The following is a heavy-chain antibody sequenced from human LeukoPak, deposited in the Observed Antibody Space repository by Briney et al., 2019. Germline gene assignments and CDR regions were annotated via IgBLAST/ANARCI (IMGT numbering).Heavy chain of an antibody. CDR1: GFMFGKYD. CDR3: AKDGASGVDY. CDR2: ISGSGGST. V-gene: IGHV3-23*01. D-gene: IGHD3-10*01. Sequence: TGGSLRLSCATSGFMFGKYDRNWVRQAPGKGLEWVSAISGSGGSTYYADSVKGRFTISRDNSKNTLYLQMNSLRAEDTAVYYCAKDGASGVDYWGQGTLVTVSS. J-gene: IGHJ4*02.